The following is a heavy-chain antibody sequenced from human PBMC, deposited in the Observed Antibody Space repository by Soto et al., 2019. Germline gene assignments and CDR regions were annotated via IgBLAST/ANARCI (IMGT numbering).Heavy chain of an antibody. J-gene: IGHJ5*02. CDR1: GCSISSSNW. CDR3: ARVGATPRNWFDP. Sequence: XETLSLTFSVAGCSISSSNWWSWVRQPPGKGLEWIGEIYHSGSTNYNPSLKSRVTISVDKSKNQFSLKLSSVTAADTAVYYCARVGATPRNWFDPWGQGTLVTVSS. V-gene: IGHV4-4*02. D-gene: IGHD1-26*01. CDR2: IYHSGST.